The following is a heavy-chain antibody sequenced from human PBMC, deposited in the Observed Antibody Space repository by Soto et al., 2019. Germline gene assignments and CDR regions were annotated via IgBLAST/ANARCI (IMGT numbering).Heavy chain of an antibody. Sequence: GGSMRLSCAASGFNFRGYWMHWVRQAPGKGLVWVSRINSDGSSTDYADSVKGRFTISRDNAKDTLYLQMNSLRAEDTATYYCAMGTMDVWGTGTTVTVSS. J-gene: IGHJ6*04. CDR2: INSDGSST. D-gene: IGHD7-27*01. CDR1: GFNFRGYW. V-gene: IGHV3-74*01. CDR3: AMGTMDV.